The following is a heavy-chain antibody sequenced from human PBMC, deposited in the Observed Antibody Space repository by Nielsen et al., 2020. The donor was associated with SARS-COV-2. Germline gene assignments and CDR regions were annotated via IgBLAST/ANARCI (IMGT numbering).Heavy chain of an antibody. CDR3: VKWVQLDLGYYYHGMDV. D-gene: IGHD6-6*01. V-gene: IGHV3-48*03. CDR2: ISTSGSTI. CDR1: GFTFSSYE. Sequence: GESLKISCAASGFTFSSYEMNWVRQAPGKGLEWVSYISTSGSTIYYADSVKGRFTISRDNAKNSLYLRMNSLRAEDTAIYYCVKWVQLDLGYYYHGMDVWGQGTTVTVSS. J-gene: IGHJ6*02.